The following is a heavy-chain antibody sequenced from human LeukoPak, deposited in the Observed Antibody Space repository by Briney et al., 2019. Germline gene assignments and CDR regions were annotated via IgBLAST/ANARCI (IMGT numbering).Heavy chain of an antibody. Sequence: PGRSLRLSCAASGFTFSSYGMHWVRQAPGKGLEWVAVIWYDGSNKYYADSVKGRFTISRDNSKNTLYLQMNSLRAEDTAVYYCAKHKESWNSCFDYWGQGTLVTVSS. V-gene: IGHV3-33*06. CDR1: GFTFSSYG. CDR2: IWYDGSNK. J-gene: IGHJ4*02. CDR3: AKHKESWNSCFDY. D-gene: IGHD1-7*01.